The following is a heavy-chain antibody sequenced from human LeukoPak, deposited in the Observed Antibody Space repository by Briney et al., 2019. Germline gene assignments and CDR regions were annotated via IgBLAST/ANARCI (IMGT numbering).Heavy chain of an antibody. J-gene: IGHJ5*02. Sequence: GGSLRLSCAASGFTFSDYYMSWIRQAPGKGLEWVSYISSSGSTIYYADSVKGRFTISRDNSKNTLYLQMNSLRAEDTAVYYCAKELQLGWFDPWGQGTLVTVSS. CDR1: GFTFSDYY. CDR2: ISSSGSTI. D-gene: IGHD5-18*01. V-gene: IGHV3-11*01. CDR3: AKELQLGWFDP.